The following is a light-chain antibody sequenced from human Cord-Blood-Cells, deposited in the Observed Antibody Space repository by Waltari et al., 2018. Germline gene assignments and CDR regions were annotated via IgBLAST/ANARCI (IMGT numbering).Light chain of an antibody. J-gene: IGKJ2*01. CDR1: QSISSW. V-gene: IGKV1-5*01. CDR3: QQYNSYSYT. Sequence: IQMTQSPSTLSASVGDRVTIPCRASQSISSWLAWYQQKPGKAPKLLIYDASSLESGVPSMFSGSGSGTEFTLTISSLQPDDFATYSCQQYNSYSYTFGHGTKLEI. CDR2: DAS.